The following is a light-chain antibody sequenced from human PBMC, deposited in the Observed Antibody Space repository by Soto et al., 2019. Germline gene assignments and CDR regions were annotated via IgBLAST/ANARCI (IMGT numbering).Light chain of an antibody. V-gene: IGLV2-14*03. CDR1: SSDVGAYDF. J-gene: IGLJ1*01. CDR2: EVS. CDR3: SSYTSSSPRV. Sequence: QSALTQPASVSGSPGQSITISCTGTSSDVGAYDFVSWYQQHPDKAPKLMIYEVSNRPSGVSNRFSGSKSVNTATLTISGLQAEDEADYYCSSYTSSSPRVFGTGAKVT.